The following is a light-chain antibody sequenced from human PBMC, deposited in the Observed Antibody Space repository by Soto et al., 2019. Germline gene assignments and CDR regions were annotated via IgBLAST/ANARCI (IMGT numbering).Light chain of an antibody. V-gene: IGKV1-39*01. CDR1: QRISNF. CDR2: AAS. CDR3: QQYYNSVLT. J-gene: IGKJ4*01. Sequence: DIQMTQSPSSLSASLGDRVTITCRASQRISNFLNWFQHKPGKAPKVLISAASTLQSGVPSRFSGSVSGTDFTLTISSLQPEDSASYYCQQYYNSVLTFGGGTKVEIK.